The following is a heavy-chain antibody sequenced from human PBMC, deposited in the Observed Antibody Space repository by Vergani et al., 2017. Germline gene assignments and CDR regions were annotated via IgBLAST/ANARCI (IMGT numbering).Heavy chain of an antibody. J-gene: IGHJ4*02. CDR3: VRPGDDYRNMIPSFLVY. V-gene: IGHV1-46*02. CDR1: GYIFNSYY. D-gene: IGHD3-16*01. Sequence: QVQLVQSGAAVKKPGASVKLSCKSSGYIFNSYYIHWVRQAPGQGLEWMGLLDPRGGPPTYAEKFEGRVTLTSDTSTSTFYMELRSLRSDDTAVYYCVRPGDDYRNMIPSFLVYCGQPSLVSVSS. CDR2: LDPRGGPP.